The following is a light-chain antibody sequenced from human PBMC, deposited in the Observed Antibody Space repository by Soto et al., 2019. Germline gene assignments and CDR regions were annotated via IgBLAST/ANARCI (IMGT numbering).Light chain of an antibody. Sequence: QSALTQPASVSGSPGHSSTISCTGTSSDVGGYNYVSWYQQHPGKAPQLMIYDVSNRTSGVSNRFSGSKSGNTASLTISGLQAEDEADYYCSSYTSSSVVFGGGTKLTVL. CDR1: SSDVGGYNY. J-gene: IGLJ2*01. CDR3: SSYTSSSVV. CDR2: DVS. V-gene: IGLV2-14*01.